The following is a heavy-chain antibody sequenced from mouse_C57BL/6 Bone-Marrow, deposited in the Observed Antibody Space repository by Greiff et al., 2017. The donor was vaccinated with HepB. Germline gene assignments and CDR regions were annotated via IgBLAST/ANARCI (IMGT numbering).Heavy chain of an antibody. CDR2: ISYDGSN. J-gene: IGHJ4*01. CDR1: GYSITSGYY. D-gene: IGHD3-1*01. CDR3: ARDRGTARGGAMDY. Sequence: EVKVEESGPGLVKPSQSLSLTCSVSGYSITSGYYWNWIRQFPGNKLEWMGYISYDGSNNYNPSLKNRISISRDTSKNKFFLKLNSVTTEDTATYYCARDRGTARGGAMDYWGQGTSVTVSS. V-gene: IGHV3-6*01.